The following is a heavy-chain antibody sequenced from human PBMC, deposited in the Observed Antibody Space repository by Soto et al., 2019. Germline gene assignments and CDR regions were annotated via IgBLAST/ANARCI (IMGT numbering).Heavy chain of an antibody. CDR1: GFTFSSYS. CDR3: DRNYYDSTGYYYFDY. J-gene: IGHJ4*02. Sequence: GGSLRLSCAASGFTFSSYSMNWVRQAPGKGLEWVSSISSSSSYIYYTDSVKGRFTISRDNAKNSLYLQMNSLRAEDTAVYYCDRNYYDSTGYYYFDYWGQGTLVTVSS. D-gene: IGHD3-22*01. V-gene: IGHV3-21*01. CDR2: ISSSSSYI.